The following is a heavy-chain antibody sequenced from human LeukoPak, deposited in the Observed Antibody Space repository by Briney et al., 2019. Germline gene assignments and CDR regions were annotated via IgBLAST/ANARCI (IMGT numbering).Heavy chain of an antibody. D-gene: IGHD3-3*02. CDR2: IYYSGST. J-gene: IGHJ6*03. Sequence: SETLSLTCTVSGYSISSDYYWGWIRQPPGTGLEWIGYIYYSGSTNYNPSLKSRVTISVDTSKNQFSLKLSSVTAADTAVYYCARAFYPGYYSYMAVWGKGTTVTVSS. CDR1: GYSISSDYY. V-gene: IGHV4-61*01. CDR3: ARAFYPGYYSYMAV.